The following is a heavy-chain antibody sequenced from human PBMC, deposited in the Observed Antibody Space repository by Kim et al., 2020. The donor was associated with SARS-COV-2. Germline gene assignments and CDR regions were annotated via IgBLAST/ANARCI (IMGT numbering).Heavy chain of an antibody. CDR1: GLTFSSYA. J-gene: IGHJ6*02. Sequence: GGSLRLSCAASGLTFSSYAMTWVRQAPGKGLEWVSGINDSGDITYYRNSVKGRFTISRDNSKNTLYLQMSSLRAEETAVYYAAAATRGFYYFGLDVWGQGTTVTVSS. CDR2: INDSGDIT. D-gene: IGHD6-13*01. V-gene: IGHV3-23*01. CDR3: AAATRGFYYFGLDV.